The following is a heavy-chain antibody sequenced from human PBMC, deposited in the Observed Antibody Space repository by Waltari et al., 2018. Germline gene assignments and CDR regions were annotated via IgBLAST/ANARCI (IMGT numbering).Heavy chain of an antibody. D-gene: IGHD3-10*01. CDR2: IIPIFGTT. CDR3: ARDHPYGSGTYYNSPAGF. Sequence: QVQLVQSGAEVKKPGSSVKVSCKASGNTFSSYTITSARQAPGQGLEWMGGIIPIFGTTMYAQKFQGRVTITADKSTTTAYMELSSLRFDDTAMYFCARDHPYGSGTYYNSPAGFWGQGTLVTVSS. V-gene: IGHV1-69*06. CDR1: GNTFSSYT. J-gene: IGHJ4*02.